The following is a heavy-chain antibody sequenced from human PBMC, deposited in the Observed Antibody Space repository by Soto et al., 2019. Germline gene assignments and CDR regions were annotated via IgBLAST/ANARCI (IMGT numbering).Heavy chain of an antibody. J-gene: IGHJ6*02. V-gene: IGHV4-34*01. CDR3: ARGSLRYYYYYYGMDV. CDR2: INHSGST. CDR1: GGSFSGYY. Sequence: SETLSLTCAVYGGSFSGYYWSWIRQPPGKGLEWIGEINHSGSTNYNPSLKSRVTISVDTSKDQFSLKLSSVTAADTAVYYCARGSLRYYYYYYGMDVWGQGTTVTVSS.